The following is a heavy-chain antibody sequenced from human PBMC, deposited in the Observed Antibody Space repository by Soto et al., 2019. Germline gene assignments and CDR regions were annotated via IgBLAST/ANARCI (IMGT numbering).Heavy chain of an antibody. Sequence: ASVKVSCKASGYTFTSYDINWVRQATGQGLEWMGWMNPNSGNTGYAQKFQGRVTMTRNTSISTAYMELSSLRSEDTAVYYCARGAYYDFWSGYTLTGSPYYYYYMDVWGKGTTVTVS. CDR3: ARGAYYDFWSGYTLTGSPYYYYYMDV. V-gene: IGHV1-8*01. CDR1: GYTFTSYD. CDR2: MNPNSGNT. J-gene: IGHJ6*03. D-gene: IGHD3-3*01.